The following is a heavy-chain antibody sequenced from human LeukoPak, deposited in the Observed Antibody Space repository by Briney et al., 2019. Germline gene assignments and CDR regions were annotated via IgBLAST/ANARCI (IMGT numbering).Heavy chain of an antibody. J-gene: IGHJ6*02. CDR2: IHGDGSST. CDR1: GFTFSSYW. V-gene: IGHV3-74*01. Sequence: GGSLRLSCAASGFTFSSYWIHWVRQVPGKGLVWVSRIHGDGSSTTYADSVKGRFTISRDNAKNTLYLQMNSLRPEDTAVYYCAKDSSITNYYYGQDVWGQGTTVTVSS. D-gene: IGHD6-13*01. CDR3: AKDSSITNYYYGQDV.